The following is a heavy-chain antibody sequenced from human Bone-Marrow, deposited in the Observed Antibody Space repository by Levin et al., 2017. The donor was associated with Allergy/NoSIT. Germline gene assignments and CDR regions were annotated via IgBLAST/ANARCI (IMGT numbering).Heavy chain of an antibody. CDR3: ARGRYFDL. J-gene: IGHJ2*01. CDR1: GGSFSGNH. V-gene: IGHV4-34*01. Sequence: SETLSLTCAVYGGSFSGNHWNWIRQPPGKGLEWIGEINHNGNTNYNPSLKRRVSISADTSKNQFSLRLSSVTAADTAVYYCARGRYFDLWGRGTLVTVSS. CDR2: INHNGNT.